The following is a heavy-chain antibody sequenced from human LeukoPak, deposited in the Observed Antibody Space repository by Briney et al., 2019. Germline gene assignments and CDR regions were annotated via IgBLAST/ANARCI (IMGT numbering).Heavy chain of an antibody. CDR2: IIPIFGTA. Sequence: AASVKVSCKASGGTFSSYAISWVRQAPGQGLEWMGRIIPIFGTANYAQKLQGRVTMTTDTSTSTAYKELGSLRSDDTAVYYCARASSGWYEEDFDYWGQGTLVTVSS. J-gene: IGHJ4*02. CDR1: GGTFSSYA. D-gene: IGHD6-19*01. V-gene: IGHV1-69*05. CDR3: ARASSGWYEEDFDY.